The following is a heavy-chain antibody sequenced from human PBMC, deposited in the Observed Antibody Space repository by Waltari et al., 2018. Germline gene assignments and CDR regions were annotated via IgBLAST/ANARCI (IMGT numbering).Heavy chain of an antibody. J-gene: IGHJ6*03. V-gene: IGHV4-38-2*02. Sequence: QEQLQESGPGLVKPSETLSLTCAVSGYSISSGYFWGWIRQPPGKGLEWIGSIFQSGTTYYNPSLKSRVTISVDTSRNQFSLKLSSVTAADTAVYYCARDRRSSYYYMDVWGKGTTVTVSS. CDR2: IFQSGTT. CDR1: GYSISSGYF. CDR3: ARDRRSSYYYMDV.